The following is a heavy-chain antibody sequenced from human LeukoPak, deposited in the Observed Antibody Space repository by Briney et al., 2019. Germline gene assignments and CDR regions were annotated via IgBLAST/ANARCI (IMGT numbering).Heavy chain of an antibody. Sequence: AGSLRLSCAASGFTFSNYDMHWVRQAPGKGLEWVAVLWFDGSNKFYADSVKGRFTISRDNSKNTLYLQMNSLRAEDTAVYYCASSAGALIDCWGQGTLVIVSS. CDR3: ASSAGALIDC. CDR2: LWFDGSNK. CDR1: GFTFSNYD. V-gene: IGHV3-33*01. D-gene: IGHD6-19*01. J-gene: IGHJ4*02.